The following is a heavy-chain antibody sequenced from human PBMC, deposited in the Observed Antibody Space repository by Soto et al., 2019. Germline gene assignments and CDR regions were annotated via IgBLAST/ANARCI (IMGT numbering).Heavy chain of an antibody. CDR2: INAGYGNT. CDR1: GYTFSSYA. J-gene: IGHJ4*02. D-gene: IGHD7-27*01. Sequence: QVHLVQSGAEVRKPGASVKVSCKASGYTFSSYAMHWVRQAPGQRLEWMGWINAGYGNTKSSQKFQDRVTISRDTSASTAYMELTSLXXXXXXVYYCARDTGDGTFDFWGQGT. V-gene: IGHV1-3*01. CDR3: ARDTGDGTFDF.